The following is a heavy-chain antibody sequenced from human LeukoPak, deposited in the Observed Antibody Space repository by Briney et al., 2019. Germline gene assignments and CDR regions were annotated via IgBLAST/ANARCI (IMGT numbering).Heavy chain of an antibody. CDR1: GFSFISYG. Sequence: GGSLRLSCAASGFSFISYGMRWVRQAPGKGLEWVSAISGSGGTTYYADSVRGRFIISRDNSKSTLYFQMNSLRGEDTAIYYCAKRSPYNSSSYYLDFWGQGTLVTVSS. CDR3: AKRSPYNSSSYYLDF. D-gene: IGHD6-6*01. V-gene: IGHV3-23*01. J-gene: IGHJ4*02. CDR2: ISGSGGTT.